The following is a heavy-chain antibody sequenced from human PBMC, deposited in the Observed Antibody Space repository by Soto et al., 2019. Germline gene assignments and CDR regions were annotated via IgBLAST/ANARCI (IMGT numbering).Heavy chain of an antibody. V-gene: IGHV2-26*01. CDR3: ARIPRGVAGYYGMDV. D-gene: IGHD3-10*01. CDR1: GFSLSNPRMG. J-gene: IGHJ6*02. CDR2: IFSNDEK. Sequence: QVTLKESGPVLVKPTGTLTLPCTVSGFSLSNPRMGVSWIRQPPGKALEWLTHIFSNDEKSYSTSLRSRLTISEDTSNSQVVLTMTNMDPVDTGTYYCARIPRGVAGYYGMDVWGQGTTVTVSS.